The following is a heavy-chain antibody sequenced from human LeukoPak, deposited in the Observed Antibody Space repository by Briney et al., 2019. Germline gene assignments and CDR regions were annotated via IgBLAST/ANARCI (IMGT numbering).Heavy chain of an antibody. V-gene: IGHV4-39*01. CDR3: ARLITMVRGVKFAFDI. D-gene: IGHD3-10*01. Sequence: SETLSLTCTVSGGYISSSSYYWGWIRQPPGKGLEWIGSIYYSGSTYYNPSLKSRVTISVDTSKNQFSLKLSSVTAADTAVYYCARLITMVRGVKFAFDIWGQGTMVTVSS. CDR2: IYYSGST. CDR1: GGYISSSSYY. J-gene: IGHJ3*02.